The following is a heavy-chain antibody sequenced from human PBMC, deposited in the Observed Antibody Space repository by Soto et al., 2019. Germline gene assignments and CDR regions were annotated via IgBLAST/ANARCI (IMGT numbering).Heavy chain of an antibody. CDR2: AYHSGDT. Sequence: QVQLQESGPGLVKPSGTLSLTCAVSGGSISTSNWWSWVRQPPGKGLEWIGEAYHSGDTNYNPSFKSRVXXXVXXSKNQFSLKVSFVSAADTALYYCARTSTGGTRFVSWGQGSLVTVSS. J-gene: IGHJ4*02. V-gene: IGHV4-4*02. CDR1: GGSISTSNW. D-gene: IGHD1-1*01. CDR3: ARTSTGGTRFVS.